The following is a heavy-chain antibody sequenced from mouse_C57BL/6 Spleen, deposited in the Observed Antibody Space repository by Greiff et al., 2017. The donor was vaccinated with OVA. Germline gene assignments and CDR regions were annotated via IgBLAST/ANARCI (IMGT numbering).Heavy chain of an antibody. J-gene: IGHJ2*01. Sequence: EVMLVESGGGLVKPGGSLKLSCAASGFTFSSYAMSWVRQTPEKRLEWVATISDGGSYTYYPDNVKGRFTISRDNAKNNLYLQMSHLKSEDTAMYYCARGNWDLDYWGQGTTLTVSS. CDR3: ARGNWDLDY. D-gene: IGHD4-1*01. CDR1: GFTFSSYA. V-gene: IGHV5-4*03. CDR2: ISDGGSYT.